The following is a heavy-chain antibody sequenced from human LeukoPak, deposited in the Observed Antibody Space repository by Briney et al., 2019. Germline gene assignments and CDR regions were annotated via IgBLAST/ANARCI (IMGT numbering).Heavy chain of an antibody. D-gene: IGHD6-6*01. J-gene: IGHJ5*02. CDR2: ISGSGGST. CDR3: ARDYSPYSSSPGWFDP. V-gene: IGHV3-23*01. Sequence: GGSLRLSCAASGFTFSSYAMSWVRQAPGKGLEWVSAISGSGGSTYYADSVKGRFTISRDNSKNTLYLQMNSLRAEDTAVYYCARDYSPYSSSPGWFDPWGQGTLVTVSP. CDR1: GFTFSSYA.